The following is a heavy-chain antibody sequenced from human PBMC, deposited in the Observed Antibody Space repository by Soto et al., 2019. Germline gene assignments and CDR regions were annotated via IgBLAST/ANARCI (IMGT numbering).Heavy chain of an antibody. D-gene: IGHD3-16*01. CDR3: ARVLVTYGGIMVPYNWFDT. Sequence: PAETLSLTCDVYGESFSGSHWTWIRHPPGQGLEWIGEINLSGNTNYNPSLKGRVTISEDTSKNHFSLKLTSVTAADTAVYYCARVLVTYGGIMVPYNWFDTWGQGNLVTVSS. V-gene: IGHV4-34*01. J-gene: IGHJ5*02. CDR2: INLSGNT. CDR1: GESFSGSH.